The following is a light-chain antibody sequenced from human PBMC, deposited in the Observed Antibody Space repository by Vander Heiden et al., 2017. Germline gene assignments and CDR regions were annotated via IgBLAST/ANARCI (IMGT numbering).Light chain of an antibody. CDR2: AAS. V-gene: IGKV1-39*01. CDR3: QQSYSISPWT. CDR1: YSSSSY. J-gene: IGKJ1*01. Sequence: IQVRQPASSLSPDVGARATITCRESYSSSSYLNWYQQKQRKAPKLLIYAASSLQSRVTPRFSGSGSRKDFTLIISSRQPEDYSTYYCQQSYSISPWTLGQGTQVEIK.